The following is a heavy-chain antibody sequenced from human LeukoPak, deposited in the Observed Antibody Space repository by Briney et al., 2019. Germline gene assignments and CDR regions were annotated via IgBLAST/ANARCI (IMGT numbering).Heavy chain of an antibody. Sequence: PGGSLRLSCAASGFTFSSYGMHWVRQAPGKGLEWVAFIRYDGSNKYYAGSVKGRFTISRDNSKNTLYLQMNSLRAEDTAVYYCAKDNYGDYVPDYGGQGTLVTVS. V-gene: IGHV3-30*02. CDR2: IRYDGSNK. D-gene: IGHD4-17*01. J-gene: IGHJ4*02. CDR3: AKDNYGDYVPDY. CDR1: GFTFSSYG.